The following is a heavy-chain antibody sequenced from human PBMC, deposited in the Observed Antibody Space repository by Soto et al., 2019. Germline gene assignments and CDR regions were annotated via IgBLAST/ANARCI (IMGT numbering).Heavy chain of an antibody. V-gene: IGHV4-31*03. CDR1: GGSISSGGYY. Sequence: SSETLSLTCTVSGGSISSGGYYWSWIRQHPGKGLEWIGYIYYSGSTYYNPSLKSRVTISVDTSKNQFSLKLSSVTAADTAVYYCARDGRGCCTDYWGQGTLVTVSS. D-gene: IGHD6-19*01. J-gene: IGHJ4*02. CDR3: ARDGRGCCTDY. CDR2: IYYSGST.